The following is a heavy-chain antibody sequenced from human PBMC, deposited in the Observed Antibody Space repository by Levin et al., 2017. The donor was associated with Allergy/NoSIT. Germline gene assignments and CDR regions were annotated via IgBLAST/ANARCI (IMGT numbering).Heavy chain of an antibody. J-gene: IGHJ6*02. CDR3: ARDALPTYDGTGYRYSGLDV. V-gene: IGHV3-66*01. Sequence: LTGGSLRLSCAASGFTVSSNFMSWVRQAPGKGLEWVSLIYNSDTTYYADSVKDRFTISRDNSRNTVYLQMNSLRVEDTAVYHCARDALPTYDGTGYRYSGLDVWGQGTTVTVSS. CDR1: GFTVSSNF. CDR2: IYNSDTT. D-gene: IGHD3-22*01.